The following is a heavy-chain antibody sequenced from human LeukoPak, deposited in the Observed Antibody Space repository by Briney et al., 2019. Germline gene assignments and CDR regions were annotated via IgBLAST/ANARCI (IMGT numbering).Heavy chain of an antibody. V-gene: IGHV4-59*08. CDR1: GGSISSYY. CDR2: IYYSGST. D-gene: IGHD4-17*01. CDR3: ATRRRVSKTTVTTKDWYFDL. Sequence: PSETLSLTCTVSGGSISSYYWSWIRQPPGKGLEWIGYIYYSGSTNYNPSLKSRVTISVDTSKNQFSLKLSSVTAADTAVYYCATRRRVSKTTVTTKDWYFDLWGRGTLVTVSS. J-gene: IGHJ2*01.